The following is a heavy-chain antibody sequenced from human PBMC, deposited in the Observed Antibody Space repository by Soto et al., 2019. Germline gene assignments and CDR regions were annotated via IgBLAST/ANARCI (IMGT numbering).Heavy chain of an antibody. J-gene: IGHJ3*02. CDR3: AILWLQSAFDI. V-gene: IGHV1-69*02. D-gene: IGHD2-21*01. CDR1: GGTFSSYT. CDR2: IIPILGIA. Sequence: ASVKVSCKASGGTFSSYTISWVRQAPGQGLEWMGRIIPILGIANYAQKFQGRVTITADKSTSTAYMELSSLRSEDTAVYYCAILWLQSAFDIWGQGTMVTVSS.